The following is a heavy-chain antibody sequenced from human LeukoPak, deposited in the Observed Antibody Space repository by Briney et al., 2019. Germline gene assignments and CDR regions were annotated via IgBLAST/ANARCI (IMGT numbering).Heavy chain of an antibody. CDR1: GGSISGYY. D-gene: IGHD6-6*01. V-gene: IGHV4-59*12. J-gene: IGHJ6*03. CDR2: IYHSGST. Sequence: PSETLSLTCTVSGGSISGYYWNWVRQPPGKDLEWIGYIYHSGSTYYNPSLKSRVTISVDRSKNQFSLKLSSVTAADTAVYYCARIAARLDYYYYYMDVWGKGTTVTVSS. CDR3: ARIAARLDYYYYYMDV.